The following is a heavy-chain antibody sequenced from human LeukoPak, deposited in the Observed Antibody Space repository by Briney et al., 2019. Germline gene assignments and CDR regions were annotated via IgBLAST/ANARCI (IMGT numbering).Heavy chain of an antibody. V-gene: IGHV3-30*02. D-gene: IGHD6-13*01. Sequence: QPGGSLRLSCAASGFTFSSYGMHWVRQAPGKGLEWVAFIRYDGSNKYYADSVKGRFTISRDSSKNTLYLQMNSLRAEDTAVYYCAKEWARAAAGPAYWGQGTLVTVSS. J-gene: IGHJ4*02. CDR1: GFTFSSYG. CDR3: AKEWARAAAGPAY. CDR2: IRYDGSNK.